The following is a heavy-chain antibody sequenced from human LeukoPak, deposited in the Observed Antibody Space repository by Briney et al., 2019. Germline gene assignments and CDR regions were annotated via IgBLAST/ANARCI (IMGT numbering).Heavy chain of an antibody. J-gene: IGHJ4*02. CDR3: ARVPYYYGSGSYYADY. V-gene: IGHV4-4*02. CDR2: IYHSGST. Sequence: KPSETLSLTCAVSGGSISSSNWWSWVRQPPGKGLEWIGEIYHSGSTNYNPSLKSRVTISVDKSKNQFFLKLSSVTAADTAVYYCARVPYYYGSGSYYADYWGQGTLVTVSS. D-gene: IGHD3-10*01. CDR1: GGSISSSNW.